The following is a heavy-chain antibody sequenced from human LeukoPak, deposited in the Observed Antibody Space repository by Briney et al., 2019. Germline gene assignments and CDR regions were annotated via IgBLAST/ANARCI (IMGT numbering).Heavy chain of an antibody. CDR2: ISWNSGRRNSGSI. D-gene: IGHD3-10*01. V-gene: IGHV3-9*01. CDR3: ARDQITTVRGIIARSTPYYDYHYMDV. CDR1: GFTFDDYA. J-gene: IGHJ6*03. Sequence: PGRSLRLSCAASGFTFDDYAMHWVRQAPGKGLEWVSGISWNSGRRNSGSIGYADSVKGRFTISRDNSKNTLYLQMNSLRADDTAVYYCARDQITTVRGIIARSTPYYDYHYMDVWGKGTTVTVSS.